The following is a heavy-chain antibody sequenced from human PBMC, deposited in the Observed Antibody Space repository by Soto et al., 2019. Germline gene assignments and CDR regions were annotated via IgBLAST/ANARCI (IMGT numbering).Heavy chain of an antibody. Sequence: GGSLRLSCAASGFTFSDYYMSWIRQAPGKGLEWVSYISSSGSTIYYADSVKGRFTISRDNTKNSLYLQMNSLRAEDTAVYYCARDHSSGYYYIDYWGQGTLVTVSS. CDR1: GFTFSDYY. J-gene: IGHJ4*02. CDR3: ARDHSSGYYYIDY. V-gene: IGHV3-11*01. D-gene: IGHD3-22*01. CDR2: ISSSGSTI.